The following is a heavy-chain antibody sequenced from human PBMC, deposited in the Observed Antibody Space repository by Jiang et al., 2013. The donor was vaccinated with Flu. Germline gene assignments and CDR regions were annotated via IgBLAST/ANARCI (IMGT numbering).Heavy chain of an antibody. CDR3: ARVDNAGSRRWFDP. Sequence: LLKPSETLSLTCSVSGGSISSYYWSWIRQPPGKGLEWIGYIHYSGSTNYNPSLNSRVTISLDTSKNQFSLNLTFVTAADTAVYYCARVDNAGSRRWFDPWGQGTLVTVSS. CDR2: IHYSGST. V-gene: IGHV4-59*01. J-gene: IGHJ5*02. CDR1: GGSISSYY. D-gene: IGHD3-10*01.